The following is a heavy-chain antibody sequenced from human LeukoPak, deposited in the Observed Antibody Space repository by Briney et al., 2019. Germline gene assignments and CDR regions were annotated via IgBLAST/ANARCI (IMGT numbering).Heavy chain of an antibody. Sequence: GASVKVSCKASGYTFTAYYIHWVRQAPGQGLEWMGRINPNSGGTNYAQNFQGRVTMTRDTSMNTAYMELSRLRSDDTAVYFCARGYCSGGSCYLVENWFDFWGQGTLVTVSS. CDR3: ARGYCSGGSCYLVENWFDF. D-gene: IGHD2-15*01. J-gene: IGHJ5*01. V-gene: IGHV1-2*06. CDR2: INPNSGGT. CDR1: GYTFTAYY.